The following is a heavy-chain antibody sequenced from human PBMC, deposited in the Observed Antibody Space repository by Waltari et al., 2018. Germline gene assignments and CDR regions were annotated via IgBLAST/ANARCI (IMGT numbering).Heavy chain of an antibody. CDR2: TYNCGRT. CDR1: GGPISSGSYY. J-gene: IGHJ5*02. D-gene: IGHD3-3*01. CDR3: ARESIFGVTEFDP. Sequence: QVQLQESGPGLVKPSQTLSLPCTVSGGPISSGSYYWSWPRRPAGKGLEWLGRTYNCGRTNNKPSLESGGTISVDTSKNQFALKLGSVTAADAAADYGARESIFGVTEFDPWGQGTLVTVSS. V-gene: IGHV4-61*02.